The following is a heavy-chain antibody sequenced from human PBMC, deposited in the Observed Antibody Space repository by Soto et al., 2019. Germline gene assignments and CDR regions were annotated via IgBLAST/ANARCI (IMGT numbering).Heavy chain of an antibody. CDR1: GGSISSSSYY. CDR2: IYYSGST. V-gene: IGHV4-39*01. D-gene: IGHD6-13*01. CDR3: ASSWDVAAAGTFDY. J-gene: IGHJ4*02. Sequence: QLQLQESGPGLVKPSETLSLTCTVSGGSISSSSYYWGWIRQPPGKGLEWIGSIYYSGSTYYNPSLKSRVTIAVATSTHQYSLKLSSVTAADTAVYYCASSWDVAAAGTFDYWGQGTLVTVSS.